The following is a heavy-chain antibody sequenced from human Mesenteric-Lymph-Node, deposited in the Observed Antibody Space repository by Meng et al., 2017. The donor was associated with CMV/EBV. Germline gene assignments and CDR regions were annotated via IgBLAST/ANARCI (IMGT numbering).Heavy chain of an antibody. CDR3: AREHCSSTSCYAAFDI. V-gene: IGHV4-59*01. J-gene: IGHJ3*02. Sequence: SETLSLTCTVSGGSISSYYWTWIRQHPGKGLEWIGYIYYSGSTNYNPSLKSRVTISVDTSKNQFSLKLSSVTAADTAVYYCAREHCSSTSCYAAFDIWGQGTMVTVSS. CDR2: IYYSGST. D-gene: IGHD2-2*01. CDR1: GGSISSYY.